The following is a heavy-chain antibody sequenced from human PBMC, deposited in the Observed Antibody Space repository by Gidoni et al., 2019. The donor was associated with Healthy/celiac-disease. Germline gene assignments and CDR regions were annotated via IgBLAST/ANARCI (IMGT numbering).Heavy chain of an antibody. CDR1: GYTFTSYY. D-gene: IGHD3-10*01. J-gene: IGHJ6*02. V-gene: IGHV1-46*01. CDR3: ARERVVRGVIFGRYYYYGMDV. Sequence: QVQLVQSGAEVKKPGASVKVSCTASGYTFTSYYMHWMRQAPGQGLEWRGIINHSGGSTSNAQKFQGRVTMTRDTSTSTVYMGLSSLRSEDTAVYYCARERVVRGVIFGRYYYYGMDVWGQGTTVTVSS. CDR2: INHSGGST.